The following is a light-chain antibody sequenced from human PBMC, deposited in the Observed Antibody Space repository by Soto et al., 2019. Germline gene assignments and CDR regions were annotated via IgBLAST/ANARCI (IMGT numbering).Light chain of an antibody. CDR3: KSHDSSLIIFYV. CDR2: GNS. J-gene: IGLJ1*01. V-gene: IGLV1-40*01. Sequence: QSVLTQPPSVSGAPGQRVTISCTGSSSNIGAGYDVHWYQQIPGTAPKLLIYGNSNRPSGVPDRFSGSKSGTSASLAITGVQAEDGADYYCKSHDSSLIIFYVFGTGTNLTVL. CDR1: SSNIGAGYD.